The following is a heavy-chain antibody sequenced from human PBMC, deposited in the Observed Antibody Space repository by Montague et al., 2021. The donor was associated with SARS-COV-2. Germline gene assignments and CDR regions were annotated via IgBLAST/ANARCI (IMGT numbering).Heavy chain of an antibody. CDR2: VFYRGNT. CDR3: ARRNYCSSSSCYNGGFDN. Sequence: SETLSLTCTVSGGSIGTGYYFWSWIRQSPGKGLEWLGTVFYRGNTYYNPSLKSRVTISVDTCTNQFSLKLTSVTVAETAIYFCARRNYCSSSSCYNGGFDNWGQGAVVTVSS. V-gene: IGHV4-39*01. CDR1: GGSIGTGYYF. D-gene: IGHD2-2*01. J-gene: IGHJ3*02.